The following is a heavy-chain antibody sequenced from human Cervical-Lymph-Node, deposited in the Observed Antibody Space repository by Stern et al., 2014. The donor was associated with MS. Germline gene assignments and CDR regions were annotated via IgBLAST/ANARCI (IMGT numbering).Heavy chain of an antibody. CDR2: ISGVNGYT. V-gene: IGHV1-3*01. D-gene: IGHD5-12*01. CDR3: ARAPGVLRPRGFRGIEAFDI. Sequence: QVQLVQSGPEVKKPGASVRISCKASGHTFTTYTLHWVRQAPGQRPEWMGWISGVNGYTKYSQDFQGRVTITRDTSATTAYMAVSRLRSEDTAVYYCARAPGVLRPRGFRGIEAFDIWGPGTTVTVSA. CDR1: GHTFTTYT. J-gene: IGHJ3*02.